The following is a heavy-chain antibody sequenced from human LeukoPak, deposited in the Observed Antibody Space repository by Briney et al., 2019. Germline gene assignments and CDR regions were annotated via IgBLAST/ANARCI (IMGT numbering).Heavy chain of an antibody. Sequence: PGGSLRLSCAASGFTFSSYSMNWVRQAPGKGLEWVSSISSSSSYIYYADSVKGRFTISRDNAKNSLYLQMNSLRAEDTAVYYCARAGIAAAGAADYWGQGTLVTVSS. CDR1: GFTFSSYS. CDR3: ARAGIAAAGAADY. V-gene: IGHV3-21*04. D-gene: IGHD6-13*01. J-gene: IGHJ4*02. CDR2: ISSSSSYI.